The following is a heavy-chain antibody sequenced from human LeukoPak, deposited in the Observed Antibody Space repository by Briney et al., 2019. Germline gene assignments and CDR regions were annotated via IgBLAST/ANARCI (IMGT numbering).Heavy chain of an antibody. V-gene: IGHV3-30-3*01. J-gene: IGHJ6*02. D-gene: IGHD3-10*01. CDR1: GFNVSSNF. CDR3: ARVSGARNYYGSGSSYYGMDV. CDR2: ISYDGSNE. Sequence: GGSLRLSCTASGFNVSSNFMTWVRQAPGKGLEWVAVISYDGSNEYYADSVKGRFTISRDNSKNTLYLQMNSLRAEDTAVYYCARVSGARNYYGSGSSYYGMDVWGQGTTVTVSS.